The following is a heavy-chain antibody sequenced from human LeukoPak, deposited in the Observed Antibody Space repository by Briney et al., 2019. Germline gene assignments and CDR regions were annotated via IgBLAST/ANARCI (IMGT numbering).Heavy chain of an antibody. Sequence: PSETLSLTCTVSGGSISSYYWSWIRQPPGKGLEWIGYIYYSGSTNYNPSLKSRVTISVDTSKNQFSLKLSSVTAADTAVFYCARETSQKGTHYMDVWGKGTTVTISS. CDR1: GGSISSYY. V-gene: IGHV4-59*01. D-gene: IGHD3-10*01. J-gene: IGHJ6*03. CDR3: ARETSQKGTHYMDV. CDR2: IYYSGST.